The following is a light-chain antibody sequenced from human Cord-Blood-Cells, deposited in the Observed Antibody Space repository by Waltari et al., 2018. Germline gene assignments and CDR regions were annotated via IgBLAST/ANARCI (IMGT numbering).Light chain of an antibody. Sequence: QSVLTQPPSASGTPGQRVTISCSGSSSNIGSNYVYWYQQLPGTAPKLLIYRNNRRPSGVPDRFSGSKSGTSASLAISGLWSEDEADYYCAAWDDSLSGPVFGGGTKLTVL. V-gene: IGLV1-47*03. CDR2: RNN. J-gene: IGLJ3*02. CDR3: AAWDDSLSGPV. CDR1: SSNIGSNY.